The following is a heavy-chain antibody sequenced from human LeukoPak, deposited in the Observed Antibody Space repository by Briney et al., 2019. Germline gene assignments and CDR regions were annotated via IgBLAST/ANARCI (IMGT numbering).Heavy chain of an antibody. D-gene: IGHD3-3*01. Sequence: ASVKVSCKASGYTFTSYYMHWVRQAPGQGLEWMGIINPSGGSTSYAQKFQGRVTMTRDTSTSTVYMELSSLRSEDTAVYYCARVFPGSNYDFWSGYYNPLDYYYYMDVWGKGTTVTVSS. CDR3: ARVFPGSNYDFWSGYYNPLDYYYYMDV. CDR1: GYTFTSYY. CDR2: INPSGGST. J-gene: IGHJ6*03. V-gene: IGHV1-46*01.